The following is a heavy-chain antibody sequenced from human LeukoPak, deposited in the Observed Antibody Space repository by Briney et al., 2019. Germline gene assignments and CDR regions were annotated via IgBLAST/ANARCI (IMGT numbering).Heavy chain of an antibody. V-gene: IGHV4-4*02. CDR1: GGSISGSNW. Sequence: SGTLSLTCAVSGGSISGSNWWSWVRQPPGKGLEWIGEIYHSGSTNYNPSLKSRVTISVDKSKNQFSLELSSVTAADTAVYYCARIVVVPAACQFFDYWGQGTLVTVSS. D-gene: IGHD2-2*01. J-gene: IGHJ4*02. CDR3: ARIVVVPAACQFFDY. CDR2: IYHSGST.